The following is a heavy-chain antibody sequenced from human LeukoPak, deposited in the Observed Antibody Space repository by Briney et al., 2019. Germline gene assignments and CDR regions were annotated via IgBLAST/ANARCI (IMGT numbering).Heavy chain of an antibody. Sequence: PGGSLRLSCAASGFTFSSYGMHWVRQAPGKGLEWVAVISYDGSNKYYADSVKGRFTISRDNSKNTLYLQMNSLRAEDTAVYYCARYYDFWSGYYTPYYYGMDVWGQGTTVTVSS. CDR1: GFTFSSYG. CDR3: ARYYDFWSGYYTPYYYGMDV. CDR2: ISYDGSNK. J-gene: IGHJ6*02. D-gene: IGHD3-3*01. V-gene: IGHV3-30*03.